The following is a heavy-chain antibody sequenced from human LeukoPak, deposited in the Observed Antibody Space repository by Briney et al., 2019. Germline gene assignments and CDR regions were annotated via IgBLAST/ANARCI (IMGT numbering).Heavy chain of an antibody. CDR1: GYTFTSYG. CDR2: ISAYNGNT. D-gene: IGHD3-3*01. J-gene: IGHJ6*02. CDR3: ARDNSYDYDFWSGLGYYYYYGMDV. V-gene: IGHV1-18*01. Sequence: GASVKVSCKASGYTFTSYGISWVRQAPGQGLEWMGWISAYNGNTNYAQKLQGRVTMTTDTSTSTAYMELRSLRSDDTAVYYCARDNSYDYDFWSGLGYYYYYGMDVWGQGTTVTVSS.